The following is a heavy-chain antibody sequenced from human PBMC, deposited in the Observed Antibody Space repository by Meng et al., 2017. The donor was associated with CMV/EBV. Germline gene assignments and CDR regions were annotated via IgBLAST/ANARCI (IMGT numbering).Heavy chain of an antibody. D-gene: IGHD2-15*01. CDR2: IYYSGST. Sequence: GGSVSRGSYYWSWIRQPPGKGLEWIGYIYYSGSTNYNPSLKSRVTISVDTSKNQFSLKLSSVTAADTAVYYCARDRKCSGGSCYSSSWGQGTLVTVSS. V-gene: IGHV4-61*01. CDR1: GGSVSRGSYY. CDR3: ARDRKCSGGSCYSSS. J-gene: IGHJ5*02.